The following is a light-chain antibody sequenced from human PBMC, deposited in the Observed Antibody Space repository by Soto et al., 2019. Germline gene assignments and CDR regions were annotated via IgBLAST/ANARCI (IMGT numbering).Light chain of an antibody. J-gene: IGKJ1*01. CDR2: GES. Sequence: EIVLTQSPVTLSLSPGERATLSCRASQSVSSSYLAWYQQKPGKAPRLLIYGESSRATGIPDRFSGSGSGTNFTLTISRLEHEDFAVYYCQHRETFGQGTKVDIK. CDR1: QSVSSSY. V-gene: IGKV3-20*01. CDR3: QHRET.